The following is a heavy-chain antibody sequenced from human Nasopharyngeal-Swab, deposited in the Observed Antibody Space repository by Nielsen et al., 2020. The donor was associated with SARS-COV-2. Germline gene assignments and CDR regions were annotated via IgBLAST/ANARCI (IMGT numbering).Heavy chain of an antibody. J-gene: IGHJ4*02. CDR3: ARGRITMVRGVIMLVY. Sequence: VRQAPGKGLEWVGRIKSKTDGGTTDYAAPVKGRFTISRDDSKNTLYLQMNSLRAEDTAVYYCARGRITMVRGVIMLVYWGQGTLVTVSS. D-gene: IGHD3-10*01. CDR2: IKSKTDGGTT. V-gene: IGHV3-15*01.